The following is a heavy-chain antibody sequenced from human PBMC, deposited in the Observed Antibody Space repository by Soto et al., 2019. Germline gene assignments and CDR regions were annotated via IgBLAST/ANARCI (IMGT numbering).Heavy chain of an antibody. D-gene: IGHD3-3*01. V-gene: IGHV3-30*18. Sequence: GGSLRLSCAASGFTFRSYGMHWVRQAPGKGLECVAFISFDETIKYYADSVKGRFTISRDISKNTLYLQMNSLRAEDTAVYYCAKDRYDFWSGSVPYFDYWGQGTLVTVSS. J-gene: IGHJ4*02. CDR2: ISFDETIK. CDR3: AKDRYDFWSGSVPYFDY. CDR1: GFTFRSYG.